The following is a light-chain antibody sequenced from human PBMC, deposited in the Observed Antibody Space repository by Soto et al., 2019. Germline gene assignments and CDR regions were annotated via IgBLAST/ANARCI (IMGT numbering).Light chain of an antibody. Sequence: QSVLTQPPSVSAAPGQKVTISCSGSSSNIGNEYVSWYQHLPGTAPKLLIYDNNERPSGIPDRFSGSKSGTSAILGITGLQTGDAADYYCVAWYSRLSAVPFCGGTKLTFL. CDR2: DNN. V-gene: IGLV1-51*01. J-gene: IGLJ2*01. CDR1: SSNIGNEY. CDR3: VAWYSRLSAVP.